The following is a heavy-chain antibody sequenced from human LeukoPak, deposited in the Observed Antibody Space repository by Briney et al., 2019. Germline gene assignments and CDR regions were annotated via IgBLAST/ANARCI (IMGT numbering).Heavy chain of an antibody. V-gene: IGHV3-21*01. D-gene: IGHD3-3*01. CDR3: ARPLVSGDYDFWSGYPGAFDI. CDR2: ISSSSSYI. Sequence: GGSLRLSCAASGFTFSSCSMNWVRQAPGKGLEWVSSISSSSSYIYYADSVKGRFTISRDNAKNSLYLQMNSLRAEDTAVYYCARPLVSGDYDFWSGYPGAFDIWGQGTMVTVSS. CDR1: GFTFSSCS. J-gene: IGHJ3*02.